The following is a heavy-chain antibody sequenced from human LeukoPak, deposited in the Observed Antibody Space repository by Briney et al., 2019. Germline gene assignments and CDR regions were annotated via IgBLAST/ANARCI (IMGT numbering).Heavy chain of an antibody. Sequence: SETLSLTCTVSGGSISSYYWSWIRQPPGKGLEWIGYIYYSGSTNYNPSLKSRVTMSVDTSKNQFSLKLSSVTAADTAVYYCARGIQLWHNKDAFDIWGQGTMVTVSS. V-gene: IGHV4-59*12. D-gene: IGHD5-18*01. CDR1: GGSISSYY. CDR2: IYYSGST. CDR3: ARGIQLWHNKDAFDI. J-gene: IGHJ3*02.